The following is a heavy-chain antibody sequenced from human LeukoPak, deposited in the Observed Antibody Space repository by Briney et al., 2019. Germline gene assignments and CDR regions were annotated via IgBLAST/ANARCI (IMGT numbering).Heavy chain of an antibody. CDR2: INPSGTVT. Sequence: GASVKVSCKASAYTITNNWMHWVRQAPGQGLEWMGVINPSGTVTTYAQKFQGRIAMSRDTSTSTVYMELSNLRSEDTAVYYCARAVHSSGRMLNFDYWGQGTLVTVSS. CDR3: ARAVHSSGRMLNFDY. CDR1: AYTITNNW. V-gene: IGHV1-46*01. D-gene: IGHD3-22*01. J-gene: IGHJ4*02.